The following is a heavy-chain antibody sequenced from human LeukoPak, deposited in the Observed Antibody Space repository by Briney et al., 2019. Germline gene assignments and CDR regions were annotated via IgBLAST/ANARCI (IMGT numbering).Heavy chain of an antibody. CDR3: ARYFRADTGNYYRSFDY. CDR1: GFTFSSYA. D-gene: IGHD1-26*01. J-gene: IGHJ4*02. CDR2: ISGSGGSK. Sequence: GGSLRLSCAASGFTFSSYAMSWVRQAPEKGLEWVSSISGSGGSKWFADSVKGRFTISRDNAKNSLYLQMNSLRAEDTAVYYCARYFRADTGNYYRSFDYWGQGTLVTVSS. V-gene: IGHV3-23*01.